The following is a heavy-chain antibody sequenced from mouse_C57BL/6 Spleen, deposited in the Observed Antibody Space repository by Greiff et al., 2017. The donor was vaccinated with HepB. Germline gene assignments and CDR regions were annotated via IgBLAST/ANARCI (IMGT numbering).Heavy chain of an antibody. CDR2: IHPNSGST. CDR1: GYTFTSYW. CDR3: AREDDGYYYAMDY. V-gene: IGHV1-64*01. J-gene: IGHJ4*01. D-gene: IGHD2-3*01. Sequence: VQLQQPGAELVKPGASVKLSCKASGYTFTSYWMHWVKQRPGQGLERIGMIHPNSGSTHYNEKFKSKATMTVDKSSSTAYMQLSSLTSEDSAVYYCAREDDGYYYAMDYWGQGTSVTVSS.